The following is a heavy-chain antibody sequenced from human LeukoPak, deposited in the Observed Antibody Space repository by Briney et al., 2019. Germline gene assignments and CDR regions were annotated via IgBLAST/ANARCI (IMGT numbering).Heavy chain of an antibody. CDR1: GFTVSSST. J-gene: IGHJ2*01. CDR2: LYSDALDGIT. CDR3: AKDRGFWYFDL. V-gene: IGHV3-53*01. D-gene: IGHD3-10*01. Sequence: PGGSLRLSCAGSGFTVSSSTMSWVRQAPGKGLEWVANLYSDALDGITNYADSVKGRFTISRDNSKNTLSLQMDSLRAEDTAVYHCAKDRGFWYFDLWGRGTLVTVSS.